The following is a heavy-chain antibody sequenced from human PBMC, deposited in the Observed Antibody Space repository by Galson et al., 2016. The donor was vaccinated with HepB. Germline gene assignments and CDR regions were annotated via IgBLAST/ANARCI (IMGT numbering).Heavy chain of an antibody. CDR1: GFSLSTLGG. CDR3: AHFDFGSGSLDY. Sequence: PALVKPPQTLTLTCTLSGFSLSTLGGVGWIRQPPGKALEWLALIYWNDGKRYSPSLKSRLTITKDTSKNLVVLTMTDMDPVDTATYYCAHFDFGSGSLDYWGQGTLVAVSS. J-gene: IGHJ4*02. V-gene: IGHV2-5*01. D-gene: IGHD3-10*01. CDR2: IYWNDGK.